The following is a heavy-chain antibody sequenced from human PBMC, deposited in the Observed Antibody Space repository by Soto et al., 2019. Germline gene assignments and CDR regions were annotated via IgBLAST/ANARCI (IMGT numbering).Heavy chain of an antibody. V-gene: IGHV3-30*18. D-gene: IGHD6-19*01. CDR1: GFTFSSYG. CDR3: AKDSSGWYGLNFDY. Sequence: AGSLRLSCAASGFTFSSYGMHWVRQAPGKGLELVAVISYDGSNKYYADSVKGRFTISRDNSKNTLYLQMNSLRAEDTAVYYCAKDSSGWYGLNFDYWGQGTLVTVSS. CDR2: ISYDGSNK. J-gene: IGHJ4*02.